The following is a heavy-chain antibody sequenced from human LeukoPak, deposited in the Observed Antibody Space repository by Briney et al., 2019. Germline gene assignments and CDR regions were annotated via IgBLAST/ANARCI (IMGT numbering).Heavy chain of an antibody. CDR1: GGSISSYY. D-gene: IGHD3-3*02. CDR2: IYYSGST. CDR3: ARRTLARDAFDI. V-gene: IGHV4-59*08. J-gene: IGHJ3*02. Sequence: SETLSLTCTVSGGSISSYYWSWIRQPPGKGLEWIGYIYYSGSTNYNPSLKSRVTISVDTSKNQFSLKLSSVTAADTAVYCCARRTLARDAFDIWGQGTMVTVSS.